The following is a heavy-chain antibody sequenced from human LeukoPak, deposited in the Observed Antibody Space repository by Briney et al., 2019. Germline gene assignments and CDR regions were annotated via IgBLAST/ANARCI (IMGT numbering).Heavy chain of an antibody. J-gene: IGHJ3*02. V-gene: IGHV1-18*01. D-gene: IGHD6-19*01. Sequence: ASVKVSCKASGYTFTSYGISWVRQAPGHGLEWMGWISAYNGNTNYAQKLQGRVTMTTDTSTSTAQMELRSLRSDDTAVYYCARDPALIAVAGNDAFDIWGQGTMVTVSS. CDR1: GYTFTSYG. CDR3: ARDPALIAVAGNDAFDI. CDR2: ISAYNGNT.